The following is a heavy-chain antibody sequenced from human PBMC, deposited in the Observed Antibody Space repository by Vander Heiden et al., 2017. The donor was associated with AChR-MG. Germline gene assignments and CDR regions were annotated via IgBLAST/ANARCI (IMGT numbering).Heavy chain of an antibody. J-gene: IGHJ4*02. D-gene: IGHD4-17*01. Sequence: EVQLVESGGGLVQPGGSLRLSCAASGFTFSSYSMNWVRQAPGKGLEWVSYISSSSSTIYYADSVKGRFTISRDNAKNSLYLQMNSLRDEDTAVYYCATVADYGDYDVGNYWGQGTLVTVSS. CDR1: GFTFSSYS. V-gene: IGHV3-48*02. CDR2: ISSSSSTI. CDR3: ATVADYGDYDVGNY.